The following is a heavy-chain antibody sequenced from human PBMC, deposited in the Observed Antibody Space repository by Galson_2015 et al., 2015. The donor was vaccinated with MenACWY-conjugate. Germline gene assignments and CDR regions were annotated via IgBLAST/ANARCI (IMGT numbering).Heavy chain of an antibody. D-gene: IGHD3-9*01. CDR3: ARGYRLAILLPLNYFHY. J-gene: IGHJ4*02. CDR2: ISAYNGNT. V-gene: IGHV1-18*01. Sequence: SVKVSCKASGYTFTSYGISWVRQAPGQGLEWMGWISAYNGNTKYAQKLQGRVTMTTDTSTRIAYMELRSLRSDDTAVYYCARGYRLAILLPLNYFHYWGQGTLVTVSS. CDR1: GYTFTSYG.